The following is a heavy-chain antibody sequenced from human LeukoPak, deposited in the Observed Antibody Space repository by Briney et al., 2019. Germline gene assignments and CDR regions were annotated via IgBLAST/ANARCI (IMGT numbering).Heavy chain of an antibody. CDR3: AXGXTDXWFGEFRNYFDY. CDR2: INHSGST. D-gene: IGHD3-10*01. Sequence: PSETLSLTCAVYGGSFSGYYWSWIRQPPGKGLEWIGEINHSGSTNYNPSLKSRVTISVDTSKNQFSLKLSSVTAAETAVYYCAXGXTDXWFGEFRNYFDYWGQGTLVTVSS. V-gene: IGHV4-34*01. CDR1: GGSFSGYY. J-gene: IGHJ4*02.